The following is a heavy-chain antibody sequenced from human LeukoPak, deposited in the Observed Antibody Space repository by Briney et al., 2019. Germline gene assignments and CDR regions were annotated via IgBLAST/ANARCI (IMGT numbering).Heavy chain of an antibody. CDR2: ISSSGSTI. CDR3: ARDTDYAFDI. V-gene: IGHV3-48*03. D-gene: IGHD3/OR15-3a*01. Sequence: GGSLGLSCAASGFTFSSYEMNWVRQAPGKGLEWVSYISSSGSTIYYADSVKGRFTISRDNAKNSLYLQMNSLRAEDTAVYYCARDTDYAFDIWGQGTMVTVSS. CDR1: GFTFSSYE. J-gene: IGHJ3*02.